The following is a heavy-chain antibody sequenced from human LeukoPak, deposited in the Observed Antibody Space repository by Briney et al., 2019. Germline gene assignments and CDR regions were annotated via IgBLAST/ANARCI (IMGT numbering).Heavy chain of an antibody. Sequence: PSETLSLTCAVYGGSFSGSYWSWIRQPPGKGLEWIGEINHSGSTNYNPSLKSRVTISVDTSKNQFSLKLSSVTAADTAVYYCARGDIVVVPAAKAYYYYMDVWVKGTTVTVSS. CDR1: GGSFSGSY. V-gene: IGHV4-34*01. D-gene: IGHD2-2*01. CDR2: INHSGST. J-gene: IGHJ6*03. CDR3: ARGDIVVVPAAKAYYYYMDV.